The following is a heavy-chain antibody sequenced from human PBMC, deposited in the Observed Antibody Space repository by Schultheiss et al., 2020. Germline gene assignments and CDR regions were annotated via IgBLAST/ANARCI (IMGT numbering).Heavy chain of an antibody. V-gene: IGHV4-59*02. CDR3: ARGYGYNYPPEY. CDR1: GGSVSGYH. J-gene: IGHJ4*02. D-gene: IGHD5-18*01. CDR2: IYYSGST. Sequence: SATLSLTCTVSGGSVSGYHWSWIRQPPGKGLEWIGYIYYSGSTNHNPSLKSRVTISTDTSKNQFSLELSSVTAADTAVYYCARGYGYNYPPEYWGQGTLVTVSS.